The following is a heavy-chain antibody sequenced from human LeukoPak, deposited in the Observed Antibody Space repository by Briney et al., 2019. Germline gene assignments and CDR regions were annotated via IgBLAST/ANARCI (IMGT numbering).Heavy chain of an antibody. J-gene: IGHJ4*02. CDR3: ARVKSSWYMYFDY. Sequence: SETLSLTCAVYGGSFSGYYWSWIRQPPGKELEWIGEINHSGSTNYNPSLKSRVTISVDTSKNQFSLKLSSVTAADTAVYYCARVKSSWYMYFDYWGQGTLVTVSS. V-gene: IGHV4-34*01. D-gene: IGHD6-13*01. CDR1: GGSFSGYY. CDR2: INHSGST.